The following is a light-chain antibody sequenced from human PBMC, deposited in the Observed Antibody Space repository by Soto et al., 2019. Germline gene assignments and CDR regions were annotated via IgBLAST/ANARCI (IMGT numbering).Light chain of an antibody. CDR3: QQYYSYPRT. J-gene: IGKJ1*01. CDR1: QGISSY. CDR2: AAS. Sequence: AIRMTQSPSSFSSSTGERVTITCRASQGISSYLAWYQQKPGQAPKLLIYAASTLQSGVPSRFIGSGSGTDFTLTISCLQSEDFATYYCQQYYSYPRTFGQGTKVEIK. V-gene: IGKV1-8*01.